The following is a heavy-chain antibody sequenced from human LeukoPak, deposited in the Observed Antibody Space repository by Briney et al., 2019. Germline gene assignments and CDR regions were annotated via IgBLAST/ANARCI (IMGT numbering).Heavy chain of an antibody. Sequence: ASVNVSCKGSGYTFSTYGISWLRQAPGQGLEWMGWISASNGNTNYAQKFQGRVTMTTDTSTSTLYMEVRSLRSDDTAVYYCARDNGYKSVDYWGQGTLVTVSS. CDR1: GYTFSTYG. D-gene: IGHD1-14*01. V-gene: IGHV1-18*01. CDR2: ISASNGNT. J-gene: IGHJ4*02. CDR3: ARDNGYKSVDY.